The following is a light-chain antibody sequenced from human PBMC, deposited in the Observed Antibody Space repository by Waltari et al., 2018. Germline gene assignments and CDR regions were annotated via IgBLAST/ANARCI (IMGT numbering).Light chain of an antibody. Sequence: QLVVTQSPSASASLGAPVKLTCTLSSGHSSNIIAWLQQQPEKGPRYLMKVNSDGSHSRGDEIPDRFSGSSSGAERHLTISSLQAEDEADYYCQTGGHGTWVFGGGTKLTVL. CDR2: VNSDGSH. J-gene: IGLJ3*02. CDR1: SGHSSNI. V-gene: IGLV4-69*01. CDR3: QTGGHGTWV.